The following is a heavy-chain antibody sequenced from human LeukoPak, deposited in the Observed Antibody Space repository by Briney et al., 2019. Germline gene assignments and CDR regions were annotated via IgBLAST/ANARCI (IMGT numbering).Heavy chain of an antibody. CDR2: NSAYNGNT. V-gene: IGHV1-18*01. Sequence: ASVKVSCKASGYTFTSYGISWVRQSPGQGLEWMGWNSAYNGNTNYAQKLQGRVTMTTDTSTSTAYMELRSLRSDDTAVYYCARDKTYYYDSSGLDYWGQGTLVTVSS. D-gene: IGHD3-22*01. CDR3: ARDKTYYYDSSGLDY. J-gene: IGHJ4*02. CDR1: GYTFTSYG.